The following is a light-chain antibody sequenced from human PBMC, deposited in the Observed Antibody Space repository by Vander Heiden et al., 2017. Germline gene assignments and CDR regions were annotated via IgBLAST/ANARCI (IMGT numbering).Light chain of an antibody. CDR3: AAWDDSLNGWV. CDR1: SSNIGSNT. Sequence: QSVLTQPPSSSGTPGQRVTISCSGSSSNIGSNTVNWYQQHPGTAPKLLIYSDNQRPSGGPDRFSGSKSGTSASLAISGLQSEDEADYYCAAWDDSLNGWVFGGGTKLTVL. CDR2: SDN. J-gene: IGLJ3*02. V-gene: IGLV1-44*01.